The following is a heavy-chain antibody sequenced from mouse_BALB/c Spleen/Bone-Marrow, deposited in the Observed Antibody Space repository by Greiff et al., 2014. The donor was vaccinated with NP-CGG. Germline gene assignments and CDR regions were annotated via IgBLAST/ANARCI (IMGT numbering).Heavy chain of an antibody. CDR1: GFNIKDTY. V-gene: IGHV14-3*02. CDR3: AKYKYGLYFDV. J-gene: IGHJ1*01. D-gene: IGHD2-14*01. Sequence: EVQLVESGAELVKPGASVKLSCTASGFNIKDTYIHWVKQRPEQGLEWIGRIDPANGNTKYDPNFQGKATITADTSSNSAYLQLSSLTSEDTAVYYCAKYKYGLYFDVWGAGTTVTVSS. CDR2: IDPANGNT.